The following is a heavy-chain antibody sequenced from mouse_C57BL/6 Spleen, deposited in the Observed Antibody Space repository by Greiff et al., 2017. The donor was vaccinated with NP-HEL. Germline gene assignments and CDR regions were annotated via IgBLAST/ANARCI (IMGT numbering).Heavy chain of an antibody. Sequence: EVQLQQSGPELVKPGASVKISCKASGYSFTGYYMNWVKQSPEKSLEWIGEINPSTGGTTYNQKFKAKATLTVDKSSSTAYMQLKSLTSEDSAVYYCARATTVGYFDYWGQSTTLTVSS. J-gene: IGHJ2*01. V-gene: IGHV1-42*01. CDR2: INPSTGGT. CDR3: ARATTVGYFDY. D-gene: IGHD1-1*01. CDR1: GYSFTGYY.